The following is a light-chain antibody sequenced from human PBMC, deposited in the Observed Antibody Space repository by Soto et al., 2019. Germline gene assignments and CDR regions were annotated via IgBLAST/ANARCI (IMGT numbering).Light chain of an antibody. J-gene: IGKJ5*01. CDR2: SAS. Sequence: DIQMTQSPSTLSGSVGDRVTITCRASQTISSWLAWYQQKPGKAPKSLIYSASTLQSGVSSKFSGSGSGTDFTLTITDMQPDDFATYYCQQYNSYSTFGQGTRLEIK. CDR1: QTISSW. V-gene: IGKV1-5*01. CDR3: QQYNSYST.